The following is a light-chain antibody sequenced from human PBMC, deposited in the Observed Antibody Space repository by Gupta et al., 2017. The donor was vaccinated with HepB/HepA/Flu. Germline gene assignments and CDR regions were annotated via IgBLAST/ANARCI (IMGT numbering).Light chain of an antibody. V-gene: IGKV3-11*01. CDR2: GAS. CDR1: QRLRNY. CDR3: QQRSDWPRT. J-gene: IGKJ1*01. Sequence: ILLPPSPATLSLSPGERATLSCRDSQRLRNYLAWYQQKPGQAPRLLIYGASSRATGIPARYSGSGSGTDFTLTISSLEPEDFAVYYCQQRSDWPRTFGQGTKVEIK.